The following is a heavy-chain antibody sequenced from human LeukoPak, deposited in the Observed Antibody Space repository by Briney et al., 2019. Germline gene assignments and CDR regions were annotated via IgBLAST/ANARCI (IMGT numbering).Heavy chain of an antibody. CDR3: ARGGVSTVTPFDY. J-gene: IGHJ4*02. V-gene: IGHV4-34*01. Sequence: SETLSLTCAVYGGSFSGYYWSWIRQPPGKGLEWIGEINHSGSTNCNPSLKSRVTISVDTSKNQFSLKLSSVTAADTAVYYCARGGVSTVTPFDYWGQGTLVTVSS. D-gene: IGHD4-17*01. CDR1: GGSFSGYY. CDR2: INHSGST.